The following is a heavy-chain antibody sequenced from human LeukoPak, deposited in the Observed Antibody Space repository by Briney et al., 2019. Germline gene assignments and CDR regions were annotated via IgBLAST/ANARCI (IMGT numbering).Heavy chain of an antibody. CDR1: GFTLSDYY. V-gene: IGHV3-11*03. CDR3: ASPPATTYRPDPGCFFY. Sequence: PGGSLRLSCAASGFTLSDYYISWIRQAPGKGVEWVSYISSSSSYTNSADSVKGRFTLSRDNAKSSLYLQMNSLRAEDTAVYYCASPPATTYRPDPGCFFYWGQGTLVTVSS. CDR2: ISSSSSYT. J-gene: IGHJ4*02. D-gene: IGHD2/OR15-2a*01.